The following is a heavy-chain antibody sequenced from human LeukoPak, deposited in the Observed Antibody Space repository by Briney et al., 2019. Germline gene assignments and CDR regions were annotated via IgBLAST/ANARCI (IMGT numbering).Heavy chain of an antibody. Sequence: DSVKGRFTISRDNAKNSLYLQMDSLRAEDTAVYYCAKDGRNKYYDFWSGSTYFDYWGQGTLVTVSS. J-gene: IGHJ4*02. V-gene: IGHV3-11*06. D-gene: IGHD3-3*01. CDR3: AKDGRNKYYDFWSGSTYFDY.